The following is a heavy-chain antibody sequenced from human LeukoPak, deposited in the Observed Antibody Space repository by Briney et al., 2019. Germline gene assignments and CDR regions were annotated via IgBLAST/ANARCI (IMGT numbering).Heavy chain of an antibody. CDR3: APEGDGYILFDY. D-gene: IGHD5-24*01. V-gene: IGHV3-30*03. Sequence: PGGSLRLSCAAPGFTFSSYGMHWVRQAPGKGLEWVAVISYDGSNKYYADSVKGRFTSSRDNSKNTLYLQMNSLRVEDTAVYYCAPEGDGYILFDYWGQGTLVTVSS. J-gene: IGHJ4*02. CDR1: GFTFSSYG. CDR2: ISYDGSNK.